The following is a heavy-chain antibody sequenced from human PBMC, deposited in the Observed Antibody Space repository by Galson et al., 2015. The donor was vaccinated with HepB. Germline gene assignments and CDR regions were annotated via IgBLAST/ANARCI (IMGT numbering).Heavy chain of an antibody. Sequence: SLRLSCAASGFTFSSYAMHWVRQAPGKGLEWVAVISYDGSNKYYADSVKGRFTISRDNSKDTLYLQMNSLRAEDTAVYYCARDLDSSGYRAGAFDIWGQGTMVTVSS. J-gene: IGHJ3*02. D-gene: IGHD3-22*01. CDR2: ISYDGSNK. CDR3: ARDLDSSGYRAGAFDI. CDR1: GFTFSSYA. V-gene: IGHV3-30-3*01.